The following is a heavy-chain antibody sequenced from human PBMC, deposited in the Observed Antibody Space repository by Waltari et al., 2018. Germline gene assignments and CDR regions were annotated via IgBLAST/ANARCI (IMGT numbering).Heavy chain of an antibody. CDR2: INQSGRT. CDR1: GGPFGGYS. Sequence: QVQLQQSGAGLLKPSETLSLPFVCLGGPFGGYSWSGIRQPPGKGLGLIGEINQSGRTNYNPSLKSRVTISIDTSKKQFSLKVRSVTAADTAVYYCAKANTIFGVVRTWYYMDVWGKGTTVTVSS. V-gene: IGHV4-34*01. J-gene: IGHJ6*03. CDR3: AKANTIFGVVRTWYYMDV. D-gene: IGHD3-3*01.